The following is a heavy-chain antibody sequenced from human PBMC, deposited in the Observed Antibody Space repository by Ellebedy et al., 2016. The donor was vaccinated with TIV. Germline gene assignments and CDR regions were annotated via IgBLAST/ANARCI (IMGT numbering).Heavy chain of an antibody. Sequence: SGPTLVKPTQTLTLTCTFSGFLLTTSGVGVGWIRQPPGKALEWLALIYWNDVKRYSPSLKRRLTITKDTSKKQVVLTMTNMDPVDTATYYCARKLYRDYTNYFDCWGQGTLVTVSS. CDR2: IYWNDVK. CDR3: ARKLYRDYTNYFDC. CDR1: GFLLTTSGVG. V-gene: IGHV2-5*01. D-gene: IGHD4-17*01. J-gene: IGHJ4*02.